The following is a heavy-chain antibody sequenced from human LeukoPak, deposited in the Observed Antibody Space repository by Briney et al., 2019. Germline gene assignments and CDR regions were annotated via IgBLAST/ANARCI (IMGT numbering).Heavy chain of an antibody. CDR2: IIPILGIA. Sequence: SVKVSCKASGGTFSSYAISWVRQAPGQGLEWMGRIIPILGIANYAQKFQGRVTITADKSTSTAYMELSSLRSEDTAVYYCAREARGGYYDSSGYYLVAFDIWGQGTMVTVSS. CDR3: AREARGGYYDSSGYYLVAFDI. CDR1: GGTFSSYA. V-gene: IGHV1-69*04. J-gene: IGHJ3*02. D-gene: IGHD3-22*01.